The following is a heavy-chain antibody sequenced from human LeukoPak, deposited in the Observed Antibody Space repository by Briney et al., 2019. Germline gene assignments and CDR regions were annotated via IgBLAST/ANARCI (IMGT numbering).Heavy chain of an antibody. V-gene: IGHV1-8*03. Sequence: ASVKVSCKASGYTFTSYDINWVRQATGQGLEWMGWMNPNSGNTGYAQKFQGRVTITRNTSISTAYMELSSLRSEDTAVYYCARESSSGWTGGFDYWGQGTLVTVSS. J-gene: IGHJ4*02. CDR3: ARESSSGWTGGFDY. D-gene: IGHD6-19*01. CDR1: GYTFTSYD. CDR2: MNPNSGNT.